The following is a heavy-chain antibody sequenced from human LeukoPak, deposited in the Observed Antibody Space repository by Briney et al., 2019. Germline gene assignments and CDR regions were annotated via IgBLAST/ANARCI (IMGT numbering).Heavy chain of an antibody. D-gene: IGHD3-3*01. J-gene: IGHJ6*02. Sequence: PGGSLRLSCAASGFTFSSYAMHWVRQAPGKGLEWVAVISYDGSNKYYADSVKGRFTISRDNSKNTLYLQMNSLRAEDTAVYYCARVHDFWSGYYPPYYYGMDVWGQGTTVTVSS. CDR3: ARVHDFWSGYYPPYYYGMDV. V-gene: IGHV3-30-3*01. CDR1: GFTFSSYA. CDR2: ISYDGSNK.